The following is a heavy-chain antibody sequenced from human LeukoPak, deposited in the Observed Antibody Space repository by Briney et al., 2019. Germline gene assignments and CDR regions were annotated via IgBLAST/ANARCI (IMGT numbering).Heavy chain of an antibody. CDR1: GYTFTRYY. D-gene: IGHD6-13*01. Sequence: GSSVNVSYNPSGYTFTRYYMHSVPQSAAQVLEWMGIINHSGGSTRYAQKFQGRVTMTRDMSTSTVYMELSSLRSEDTAVYYCARDSSSFTNNYYMDVWGKGTTVTVSS. CDR3: ARDSSSFTNNYYMDV. J-gene: IGHJ6*03. CDR2: INHSGGST. V-gene: IGHV1-46*01.